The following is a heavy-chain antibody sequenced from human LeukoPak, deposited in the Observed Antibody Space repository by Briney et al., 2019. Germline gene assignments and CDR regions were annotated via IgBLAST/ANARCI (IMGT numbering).Heavy chain of an antibody. CDR1: GYTFTSYY. V-gene: IGHV1-46*01. CDR2: INPSGGST. Sequence: ASVKVSCRASGYTFTSYYMHWVRQAPGQGLEWMGIINPSGGSTSYAQKFQGRVTMTRDTSTSTVYMELSSLRSEDTAVYYCARELWSGYSSGWYSMPNWFDPWGQGTLVTVSS. J-gene: IGHJ5*02. D-gene: IGHD6-19*01. CDR3: ARELWSGYSSGWYSMPNWFDP.